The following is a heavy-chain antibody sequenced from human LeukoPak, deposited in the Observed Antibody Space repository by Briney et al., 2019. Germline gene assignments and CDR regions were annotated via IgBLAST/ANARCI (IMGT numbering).Heavy chain of an antibody. CDR1: GGSIISSSYY. D-gene: IGHD3-22*01. J-gene: IGHJ3*02. CDR2: LFYGGTT. V-gene: IGHV4-39*02. Sequence: KPSETLSLTCTVSGGSIISSSYYWGWIRQPPGKGLEWIGTLFYGGTTYYNPSLKSRVTISVDTSKNHFSLRLSSVTAADTAVYYCAGKGPPYFDISAYYPFDIWGQGTMVTVSS. CDR3: AGKGPPYFDISAYYPFDI.